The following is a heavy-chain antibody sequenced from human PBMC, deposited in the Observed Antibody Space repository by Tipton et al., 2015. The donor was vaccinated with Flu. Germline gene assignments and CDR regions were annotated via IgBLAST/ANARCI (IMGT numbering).Heavy chain of an antibody. CDR2: INHRGST. CDR3: ARGLGVVVAVAFDI. V-gene: IGHV4-34*01. D-gene: IGHD2-15*01. CDR1: GGSFSGCY. Sequence: TLSLTCAVYGGSFSGCYWSWIRQPPGKGLEWIGEINHRGSTNYNPSLKSRVTISVDTSKNQFSLKLSSVTAADTAVYYCARGLGVVVAVAFDIWGQGTMVTVSS. J-gene: IGHJ3*02.